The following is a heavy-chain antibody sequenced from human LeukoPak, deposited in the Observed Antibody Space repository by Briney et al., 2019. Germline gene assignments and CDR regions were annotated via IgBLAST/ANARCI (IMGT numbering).Heavy chain of an antibody. Sequence: ASVTVSCKASGYTFTSYAMNWVRQAPGQGLEWMGWINTNTGNPTYAQGFTGRFVFSLDTSVSTAYLQISSLKAEDTAVYYCASAMLGQYCTNGVCYLPYGMDVWGQGTTVTVSS. CDR1: GYTFTSYA. CDR2: INTNTGNP. V-gene: IGHV7-4-1*02. D-gene: IGHD2-8*01. J-gene: IGHJ6*02. CDR3: ASAMLGQYCTNGVCYLPYGMDV.